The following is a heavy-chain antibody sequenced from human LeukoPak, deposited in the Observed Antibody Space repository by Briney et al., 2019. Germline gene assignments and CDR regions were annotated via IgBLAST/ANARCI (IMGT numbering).Heavy chain of an antibody. D-gene: IGHD4-17*01. CDR1: GYTFTSYG. Sequence: ASVKVSCKASGYTFTSYGISWVRQAPGQGLEWMGWISAYNGNTNYAQKLQGRVTMTRNTSISTAYMELSSLRSEDTAVYYCARGLTTVTTTGRYWGQGTLVTVSS. V-gene: IGHV1-18*01. CDR2: ISAYNGNT. J-gene: IGHJ4*02. CDR3: ARGLTTVTTTGRY.